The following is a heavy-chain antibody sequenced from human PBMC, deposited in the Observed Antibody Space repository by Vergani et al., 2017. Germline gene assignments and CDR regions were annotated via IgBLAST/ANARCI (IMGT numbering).Heavy chain of an antibody. CDR3: AKYRPVAGALD. J-gene: IGHJ4*02. CDR2: IRGSGGST. Sequence: VQLVESGGGVVQPGRSLRLSCAASGFTFSSYAMHWVRQAPGKGLEWVSAIRGSGGSTYYADSVKGRFTISRDNSKNTLYLQMNSLRAEDTAVYYCAKYRPVAGALDWGQGTLVTVSS. V-gene: IGHV3-23*04. CDR1: GFTFSSYA. D-gene: IGHD6-19*01.